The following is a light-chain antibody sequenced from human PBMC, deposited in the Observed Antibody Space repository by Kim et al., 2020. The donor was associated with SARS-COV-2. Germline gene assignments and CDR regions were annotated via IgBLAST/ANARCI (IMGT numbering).Light chain of an antibody. J-gene: IGKJ4*01. CDR1: QSFSNY. CDR3: QQRSNWPPLT. V-gene: IGKV3-11*01. Sequence: SPGERATLSCRANQSFSNYLGWYQQKPGQAPRLLIYDASNRATGIPARFSGSGSGTDFTLTISSLEPEDFAVYYCQQRSNWPPLTFGGGTKVDIK. CDR2: DAS.